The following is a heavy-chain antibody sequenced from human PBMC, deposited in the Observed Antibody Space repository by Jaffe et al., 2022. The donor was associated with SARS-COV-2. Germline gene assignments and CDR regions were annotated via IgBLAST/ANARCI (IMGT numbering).Heavy chain of an antibody. CDR1: GFTFSSYA. CDR2: ISYDGSNK. CDR3: ARCDGMSGGSCYFFDY. D-gene: IGHD2-15*01. Sequence: QVQLVESGGGVVQPGRSLRLSCAASGFTFSSYAMHWVRQAPGKGLEWVAVISYDGSNKYYADSVKGRFTISRDNSKNTLYLQMNSLRAEDTAVYYCARCDGMSGGSCYFFDYWGQGTLVTVSS. V-gene: IGHV3-30-3*01. J-gene: IGHJ4*02.